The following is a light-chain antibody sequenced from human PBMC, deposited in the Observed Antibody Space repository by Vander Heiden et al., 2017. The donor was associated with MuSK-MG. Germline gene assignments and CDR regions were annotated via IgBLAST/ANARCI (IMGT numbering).Light chain of an antibody. CDR2: KDS. Sequence: SYELTPPPSVSVSPGQTARITCSGDALPKQYAYWYQQKPGQAPVLVIYKDSERPSGIPERFSGSSSGTTVTLTISGVQAEDEADYYCQSADSSGTFFVVFGGGTKLTVL. V-gene: IGLV3-25*03. CDR3: QSADSSGTFFVV. CDR1: ALPKQY. J-gene: IGLJ2*01.